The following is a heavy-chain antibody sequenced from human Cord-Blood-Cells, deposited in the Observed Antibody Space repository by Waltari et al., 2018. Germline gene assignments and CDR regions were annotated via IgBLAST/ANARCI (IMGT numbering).Heavy chain of an antibody. V-gene: IGHV1-24*01. J-gene: IGHJ4*02. CDR1: GYTLTELP. Sequence: QVQLVQSGAEVKKPGASVKVSCKVSGYTLTELPMPWVRQAPGKGLEWMGGFDPEDGETIYAQKFQGRVTMTEDTSTDTAYMELSSLRSEDTAVYYCATDTSGSYYVDYWGQGTLVTVSS. CDR3: ATDTSGSYYVDY. CDR2: FDPEDGET. D-gene: IGHD1-26*01.